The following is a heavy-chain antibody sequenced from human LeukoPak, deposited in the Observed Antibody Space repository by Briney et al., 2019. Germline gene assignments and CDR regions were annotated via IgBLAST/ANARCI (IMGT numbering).Heavy chain of an antibody. CDR1: GYTFTGYY. CDR2: INPNSGGT. V-gene: IGHV1-2*02. Sequence: GASVKVSCKASGYTFTGYYMHWVRHAPGQGLEWMGWINPNSGGTNYAQKFQGRVTMTRDTSISTAYMELSRLRSDDTAVYYCARDASATVTGYYYYYGMDVWGQGTTVTVSS. D-gene: IGHD4-17*01. CDR3: ARDASATVTGYYYYYGMDV. J-gene: IGHJ6*02.